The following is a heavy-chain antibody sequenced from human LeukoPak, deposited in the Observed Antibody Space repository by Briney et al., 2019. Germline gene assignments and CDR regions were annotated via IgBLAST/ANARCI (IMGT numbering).Heavy chain of an antibody. V-gene: IGHV1-18*01. D-gene: IGHD6-13*01. CDR3: ASSYSGRGY. CDR1: GYTFTSYG. Sequence: ASVKVSCKASGYTFTSYGISWVRQAPGQGLEWMGWISAYNGNTNYAQKLQGRVTITADESTSTAYMELSSLRSEDTAVYYCASSYSGRGYWGQGTLVTVSS. CDR2: ISAYNGNT. J-gene: IGHJ4*02.